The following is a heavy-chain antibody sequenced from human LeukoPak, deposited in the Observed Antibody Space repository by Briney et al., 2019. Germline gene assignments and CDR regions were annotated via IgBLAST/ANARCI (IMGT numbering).Heavy chain of an antibody. CDR3: AKSISRAVHDYSNYVGAFDI. J-gene: IGHJ3*02. CDR1: GFTFSSYA. CDR2: ISGSGGST. Sequence: GGSLRLSCAASGFTFSSYAMSWVRQAPGKGLEWVSAISGSGGSTYYADSVKGRFTISRDNSKNTLYLQMNSLRAEDTAVYYCAKSISRAVHDYSNYVGAFDIWGQGTMVTVSS. D-gene: IGHD4-11*01. V-gene: IGHV3-23*01.